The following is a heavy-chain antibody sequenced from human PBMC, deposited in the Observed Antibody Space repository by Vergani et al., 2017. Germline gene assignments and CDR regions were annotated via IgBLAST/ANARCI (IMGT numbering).Heavy chain of an antibody. J-gene: IGHJ4*02. V-gene: IGHV2-70*04. CDR2: IDWDDDK. D-gene: IGHD7-27*01. CDR1: GFSLSTSGMR. CDR3: ARSSNWGSTGFDY. Sequence: QVTLKESGPALVKPTQTLTLTCTFSGFSLSTSGMRVSWTRQPPGKALEWLARIDWDDDKSYSTSLKTRLTISKDTSKNQVVLTMTIIDPVDTATYYCARSSNWGSTGFDYWGQGTLVTVSS.